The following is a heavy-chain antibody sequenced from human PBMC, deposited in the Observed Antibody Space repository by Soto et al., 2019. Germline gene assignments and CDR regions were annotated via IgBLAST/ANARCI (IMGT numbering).Heavy chain of an antibody. V-gene: IGHV3-23*01. D-gene: IGHD6-19*01. Sequence: GGSLRLSCAASGFTFSDYYMSWIRQAPGKGLEWVSAISGSGGSTYYADSVKGRFTISRDNSKNTPYLQMNSLRAEDTAVYYCARGIAVAGTIFDYWGQGTLVTVSS. CDR3: ARGIAVAGTIFDY. J-gene: IGHJ4*02. CDR2: ISGSGGST. CDR1: GFTFSDYY.